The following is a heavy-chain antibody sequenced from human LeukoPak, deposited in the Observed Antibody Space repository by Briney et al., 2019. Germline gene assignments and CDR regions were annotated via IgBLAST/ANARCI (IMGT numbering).Heavy chain of an antibody. D-gene: IGHD3-10*01. CDR3: ARMKRMVRGTSGLDY. J-gene: IGHJ4*02. Sequence: PSETLSLTCTVSGGSISHYYWSWIRQPPGKGLEWIGYTHYSETPNYSPSLKSRVTISVDTSKKQFSLQLTSVTAADTAVYYCARMKRMVRGTSGLDYWGQGTLVTVSS. CDR1: GGSISHYY. V-gene: IGHV4-59*01. CDR2: THYSETP.